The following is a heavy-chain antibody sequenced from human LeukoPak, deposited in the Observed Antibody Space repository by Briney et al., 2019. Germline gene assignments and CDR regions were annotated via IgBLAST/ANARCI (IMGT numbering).Heavy chain of an antibody. Sequence: PGGSLRLSCAASGFTFSSYAMSWVRQAPGKGLEWVSAISGTGGSTYYAHSVKGRFTISRDNSKNTLYLQMNSLRAEDTAVYYCAKDFYDFWSGYPNWFDPWGQGTLVAVSS. J-gene: IGHJ5*02. CDR2: ISGTGGST. D-gene: IGHD3-3*01. V-gene: IGHV3-23*01. CDR3: AKDFYDFWSGYPNWFDP. CDR1: GFTFSSYA.